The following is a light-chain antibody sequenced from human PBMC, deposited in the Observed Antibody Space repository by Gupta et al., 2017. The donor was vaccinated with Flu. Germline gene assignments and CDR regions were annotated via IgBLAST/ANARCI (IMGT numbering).Light chain of an antibody. Sequence: DIMMTQSPDSLAVSLGERATINCRSSQSVLYTSNNKNYLTWYQQKPGQPPKLLIYWASTREFGVPDRFSGSGSGTDFTLTSSSLQAEDVAVYYCQHYYTTPYSFGEGTKLEI. CDR2: WAS. V-gene: IGKV4-1*01. J-gene: IGKJ2*03. CDR1: QSVLYTSNNKNY. CDR3: QHYYTTPYS.